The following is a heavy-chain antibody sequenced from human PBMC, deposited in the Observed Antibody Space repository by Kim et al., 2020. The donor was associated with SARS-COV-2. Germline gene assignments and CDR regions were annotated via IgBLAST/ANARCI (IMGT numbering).Heavy chain of an antibody. Sequence: GGSLRLSCITSGFSFTTYEMNWVRQAPGKGLEWIAYISTRGTTIFYADSVKGRFTISPYNALNSVFLQMNSLRDEDPATYFCAREDSSGYYGPRAFDDRG. D-gene: IGHD3-22*01. J-gene: IGHJ3*01. V-gene: IGHV3-48*03. CDR2: ISTRGTTI. CDR3: AREDSSGYYGPRAFDD. CDR1: GFSFTTYE.